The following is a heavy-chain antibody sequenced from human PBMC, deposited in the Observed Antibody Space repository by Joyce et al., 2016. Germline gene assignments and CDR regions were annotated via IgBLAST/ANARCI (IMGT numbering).Heavy chain of an antibody. CDR3: AGDNAPMIGGY. Sequence: QLQLQESGPGLVKPSETLSPICTVSNDSVSTNNFYWGWIRQPPGKGLEGIGSISYGGSTYYNPSLKSRVTISVDTSQNQFSLKVKSVTAADTAVYYCAGDNAPMIGGYWGQGTLVTVSS. J-gene: IGHJ4*02. D-gene: IGHD3-10*02. CDR2: ISYGGST. CDR1: NDSVSTNNFY. V-gene: IGHV4-39*07.